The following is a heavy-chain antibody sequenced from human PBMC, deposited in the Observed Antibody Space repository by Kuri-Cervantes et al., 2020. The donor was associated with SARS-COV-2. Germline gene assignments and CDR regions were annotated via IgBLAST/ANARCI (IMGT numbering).Heavy chain of an antibody. CDR1: GGAIRIYY. CDR3: ARWGYSSSSSGLGYYYYYMDV. CDR2: IYYSGST. J-gene: IGHJ6*03. Sequence: SETLSLPCNVSGGAIRIYYWSWIRQPPGKGLEGIGYIYYSGSTNYNPSLKSRVTISVDTSKNQFSLKLSSVTAADTAVYYCARWGYSSSSSGLGYYYYYMDVWGKGTTVTVSS. V-gene: IGHV4-59*01. D-gene: IGHD6-6*01.